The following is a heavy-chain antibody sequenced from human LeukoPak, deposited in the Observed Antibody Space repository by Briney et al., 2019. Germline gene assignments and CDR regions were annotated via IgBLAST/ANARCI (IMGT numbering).Heavy chain of an antibody. CDR2: ISYDGSNK. J-gene: IGHJ5*02. CDR1: GFTFSSYG. V-gene: IGHV3-30*18. Sequence: GGSLRLSCAASGFTFSSYGMHWVRQAPRKGLEWVAVISYDGSNKYYADSVKGRFTISRDNSKNTLYLQMNSLRAEDTAVYYCAKDYYDSSGYYESPWFDPWGQGTLVTVSS. D-gene: IGHD3-22*01. CDR3: AKDYYDSSGYYESPWFDP.